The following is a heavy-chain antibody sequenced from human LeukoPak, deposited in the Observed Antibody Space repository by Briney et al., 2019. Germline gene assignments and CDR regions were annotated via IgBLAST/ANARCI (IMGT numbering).Heavy chain of an antibody. Sequence: GSVMVSCKASGYTFTSYGITWVRLAPGQGLEWMGWISPYNGNTNYTQKFQGRVTMTTDTSTRTAYMELRSLRSDDTAVYYCARGLRGYYDTGGYTWDAFDIWGQGTMVTVSS. CDR2: ISPYNGNT. D-gene: IGHD3-22*01. CDR1: GYTFTSYG. CDR3: ARGLRGYYDTGGYTWDAFDI. V-gene: IGHV1-18*01. J-gene: IGHJ3*02.